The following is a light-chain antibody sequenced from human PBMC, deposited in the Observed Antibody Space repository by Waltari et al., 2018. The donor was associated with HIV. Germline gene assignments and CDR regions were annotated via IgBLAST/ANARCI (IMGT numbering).Light chain of an antibody. J-gene: IGLJ1*01. Sequence: QLVLTQSPSASASLGASVKLTCTLSRGHSSYAIAWHQQQPEKGPRYLMKLNSDGSHSKGDGIPARFSGSSSGAERYLTISSLQSEDEADYYCQTWGTGIHVFGTGTKVTVL. CDR2: LNSDGSH. CDR3: QTWGTGIHV. V-gene: IGLV4-69*01. CDR1: RGHSSYA.